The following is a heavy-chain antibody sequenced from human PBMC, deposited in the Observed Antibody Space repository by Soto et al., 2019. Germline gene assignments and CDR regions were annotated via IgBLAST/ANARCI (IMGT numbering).Heavy chain of an antibody. CDR3: ARHKAFYYDSSGA. J-gene: IGHJ5*02. CDR1: GYSFTSYW. D-gene: IGHD3-22*01. V-gene: IGHV5-10-1*01. CDR2: IDPSDSYA. Sequence: GESLKISCKGSGYSFTSYWISWVRQMPAKGLEWMGRIDPSDSYANYSPSFQGHVTFSADKSISTAYLQWSSLRASDTAMYYCARHKAFYYDSSGAWGQGTLVTVSS.